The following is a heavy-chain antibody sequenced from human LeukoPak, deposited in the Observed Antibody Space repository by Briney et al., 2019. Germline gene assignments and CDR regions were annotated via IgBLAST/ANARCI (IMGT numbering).Heavy chain of an antibody. D-gene: IGHD1-1*01. Sequence: GASVKVSCKASGYTFISYDINWVRQATGQGLEWMGWMNPNSGNTGYAQKFQGRVTMTRNTSISTAYMELSSLRSEDRAVYYCASAALVNTNWYYFDYWGQGTLVTVSS. CDR1: GYTFISYD. CDR2: MNPNSGNT. CDR3: ASAALVNTNWYYFDY. J-gene: IGHJ4*02. V-gene: IGHV1-8*01.